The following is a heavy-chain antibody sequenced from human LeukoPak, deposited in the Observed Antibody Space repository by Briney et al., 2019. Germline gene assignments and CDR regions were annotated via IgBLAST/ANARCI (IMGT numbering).Heavy chain of an antibody. CDR2: INWSSDRI. D-gene: IGHD2-15*01. V-gene: IGHV3-9*01. CDR1: GFTFDDYA. CDR3: ATRQRDIVVVVAANYFDY. Sequence: GGSLRLSCAASGFTFDDYAMHWVRQAPGKGLEWVSGINWSSDRIGYADSVKGRFTISRDNAKKSLYLQMNSLRAEDTAVYYCATRQRDIVVVVAANYFDYWGQGTLVTVSS. J-gene: IGHJ4*02.